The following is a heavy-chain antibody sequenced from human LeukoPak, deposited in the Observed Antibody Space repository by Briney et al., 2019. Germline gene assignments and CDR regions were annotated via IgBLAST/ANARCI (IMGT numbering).Heavy chain of an antibody. J-gene: IGHJ3*02. CDR3: VIGGGLQSSYAFDI. CDR1: GGTFSSYA. Sequence: SVKVSFQSSGGTFSSYAIRWVGQAPGQGVDWMGRIIAILGIANYAQKFQGRVTITADKSTSTAYMELSSLRSEDTAVYYCVIGGGLQSSYAFDIWGQGTMVTVSS. D-gene: IGHD2-15*01. V-gene: IGHV1-69*04. CDR2: IIAILGIA.